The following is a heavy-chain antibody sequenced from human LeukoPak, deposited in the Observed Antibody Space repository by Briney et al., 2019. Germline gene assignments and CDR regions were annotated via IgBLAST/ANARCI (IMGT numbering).Heavy chain of an antibody. D-gene: IGHD2-2*01. Sequence: GGSLRLSCAASGFTFSSYWMHWVRQAPGKGLVWVSRINSDGSSTSYADSVKGRFTISRDNAKNTLYLQMNSLRAEDTAVYYCAREFILGYCSSTSCYPAWGQGTLVTVSS. V-gene: IGHV3-74*01. CDR2: INSDGSST. J-gene: IGHJ4*02. CDR1: GFTFSSYW. CDR3: AREFILGYCSSTSCYPA.